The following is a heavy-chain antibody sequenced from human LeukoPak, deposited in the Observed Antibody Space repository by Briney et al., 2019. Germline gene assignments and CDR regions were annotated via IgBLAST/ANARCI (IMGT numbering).Heavy chain of an antibody. Sequence: GGSLRLSCAGSGFTFSSYSLIWVRQAPGKGLEWVSSISSDSSYFYYADSVQGRFTISRNNAKNSLYLQMNSLRAEDTAAYYCARAGETYNWNPVNFDYWGQGTLVTVSS. CDR3: ARAGETYNWNPVNFDY. V-gene: IGHV3-21*06. J-gene: IGHJ4*02. CDR2: ISSDSSYF. CDR1: GFTFSSYS. D-gene: IGHD1-20*01.